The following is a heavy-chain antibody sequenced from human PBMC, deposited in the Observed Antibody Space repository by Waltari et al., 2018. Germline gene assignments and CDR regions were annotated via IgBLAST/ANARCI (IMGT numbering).Heavy chain of an antibody. D-gene: IGHD2-2*02. CDR1: GGSISSSSYY. V-gene: IGHV4-39*07. Sequence: QLQLQESGPGLVKPSETLSLTCTVSGGSISSSSYYWGWIRQPPGKGLEWIGSIYYSGGTYDNPSLKSRVTISVDTSKNQFSLKLSSVTAADTAVYYCARHEDIVVVPAAIPYWYFDLWGRGTLVTVSS. J-gene: IGHJ2*01. CDR3: ARHEDIVVVPAAIPYWYFDL. CDR2: IYYSGGT.